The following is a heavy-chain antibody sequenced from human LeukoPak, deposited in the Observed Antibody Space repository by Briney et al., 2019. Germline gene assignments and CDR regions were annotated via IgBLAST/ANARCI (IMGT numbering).Heavy chain of an antibody. CDR1: GYTFTGYY. CDR3: ARVVYSSGWYSTYYFGY. Sequence: ASVKVSCKASGYTFTGYYMHWVRQAPGQGLEWMGWINPNSGGTNYAQKFQGRVTMTRDTSISTAYMELSRLRSDDTAVYYCARVVYSSGWYSTYYFGYWGQGTLVTVSS. J-gene: IGHJ4*02. CDR2: INPNSGGT. D-gene: IGHD6-19*01. V-gene: IGHV1-2*02.